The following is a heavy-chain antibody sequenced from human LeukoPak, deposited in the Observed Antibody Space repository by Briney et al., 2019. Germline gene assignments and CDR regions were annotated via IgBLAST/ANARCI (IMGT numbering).Heavy chain of an antibody. CDR3: ARGVGIDY. CDR2: IGYDESKK. D-gene: IGHD7-27*01. V-gene: IGHV3-30*02. J-gene: IGHJ4*02. Sequence: GGSLRLSCEASGFTFHNFGMHWVRQAPGKGLEWVAFIGYDESKKYYAESVKGRFTISRDDSKNTLYLQMSALKTEDTAVYYCARGVGIDYWGQGTLVTVSS. CDR1: GFTFHNFG.